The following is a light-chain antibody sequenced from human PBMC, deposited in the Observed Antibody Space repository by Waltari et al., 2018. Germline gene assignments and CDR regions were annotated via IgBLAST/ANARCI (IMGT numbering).Light chain of an antibody. V-gene: IGKV3-11*01. CDR1: QTVSNY. CDR2: DAS. CDR3: QHRDK. J-gene: IGKJ5*01. Sequence: EVVLTQSPATLSLSPGEGATLSCGASQTVSNYLAWYQLKPGQAPRLLIYDASNRATGIPARLSGSGSGTDFTLTISSLEPEDFAVYYCQHRDKFGQGTRLESK.